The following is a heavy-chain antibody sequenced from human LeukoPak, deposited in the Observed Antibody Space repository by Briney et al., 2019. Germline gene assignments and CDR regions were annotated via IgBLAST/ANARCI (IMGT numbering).Heavy chain of an antibody. J-gene: IGHJ4*02. V-gene: IGHV3-7*01. CDR1: GFSFSSYR. D-gene: IGHD2/OR15-2a*01. CDR3: ARDNSYDVLSTFDY. CDR2: IKQDGSER. Sequence: GGSLRLSRAASGFSFSSYRMSWVRQAPGKGLEWVANIKQDGSERFYVDSVKGRFTISRDNAKNLLYLQMNSLRAEDTAVYHCARDNSYDVLSTFDYWGQGSLVTVSS.